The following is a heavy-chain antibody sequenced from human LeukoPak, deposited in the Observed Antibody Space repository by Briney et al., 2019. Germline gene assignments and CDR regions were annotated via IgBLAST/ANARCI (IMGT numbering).Heavy chain of an antibody. V-gene: IGHV1-2*02. CDR2: INPNSGGT. Sequence: ASVKVSCKASGYTFTGYYMHWVRQAPGQGLEWMGWINPNSGGTNYAQKFQGGVTMTRDTSISTAYMELSRLRSDDTAVYYCARQSRHRGTFDYWGQGTLVTVSS. J-gene: IGHJ4*02. D-gene: IGHD2-15*01. CDR3: ARQSRHRGTFDY. CDR1: GYTFTGYY.